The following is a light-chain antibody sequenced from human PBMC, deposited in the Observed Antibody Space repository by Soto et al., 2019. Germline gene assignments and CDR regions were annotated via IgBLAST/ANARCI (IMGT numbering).Light chain of an antibody. CDR2: GVS. J-gene: IGLJ1*01. CDR1: SSDVGAYKY. V-gene: IGLV2-14*03. CDR3: SSFTGPTTLDV. Sequence: QSVLTQPASVSGSPGQSVTISCTGTSSDVGAYKYVSWYQKHPGKAPKLMIYGVSNRPSEISNRFSGSKSGNTAFLTISGLQPEDEADYYCSSFTGPTTLDVFGTGTKLTVL.